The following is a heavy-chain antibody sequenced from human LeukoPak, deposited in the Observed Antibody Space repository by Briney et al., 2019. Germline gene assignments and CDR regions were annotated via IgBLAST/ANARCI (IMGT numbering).Heavy chain of an antibody. Sequence: ASVKVSCKASGYTFTSYGISWVRQAPGQGLEWMGWISAYNGNTNYAQKLQGRVTMTTDTSTSTAYMELRSLRSDDTAVYYCARVGEQSVAGPPGGMDVWGKGTTVTVSS. D-gene: IGHD6-19*01. CDR3: ARVGEQSVAGPPGGMDV. CDR1: GYTFTSYG. V-gene: IGHV1-18*01. CDR2: ISAYNGNT. J-gene: IGHJ6*03.